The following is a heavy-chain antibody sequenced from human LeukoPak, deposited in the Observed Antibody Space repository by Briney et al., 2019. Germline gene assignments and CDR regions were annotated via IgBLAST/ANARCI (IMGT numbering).Heavy chain of an antibody. V-gene: IGHV3-7*01. J-gene: IGHJ3*02. CDR2: IKQDGSEK. CDR1: GFTFSIYW. CDR3: ARENTAMVTVDAFDI. D-gene: IGHD5-18*01. Sequence: PGGSLRLSCAASGFTFSIYWMSWVRQAPGKGLEWVANIKQDGSEKYYVDSVKGRFTISRDNAKNSLYLQMNSLRAEDTAVYYCARENTAMVTVDAFDIWGQGTMVTVSS.